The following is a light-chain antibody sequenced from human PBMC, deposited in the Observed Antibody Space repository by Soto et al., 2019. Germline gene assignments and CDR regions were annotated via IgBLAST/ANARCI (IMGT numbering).Light chain of an antibody. Sequence: QSVLTQSPSASGTPGQRVTISCSGSSSNIGSNYVYWYQQLPGTAPKLLFYNNNQRPSGVPDRFSGSKSGTSASLAISGVRYEDEADYFCATWDDSLSGVIFGGGTKLTVL. CDR1: SSNIGSNY. CDR3: ATWDDSLSGVI. CDR2: NNN. J-gene: IGLJ2*01. V-gene: IGLV1-47*01.